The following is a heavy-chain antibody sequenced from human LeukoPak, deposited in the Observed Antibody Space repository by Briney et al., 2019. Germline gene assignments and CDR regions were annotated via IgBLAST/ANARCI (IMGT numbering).Heavy chain of an antibody. D-gene: IGHD6-6*01. V-gene: IGHV4-39*02. Sequence: SETLSLTCTVSGASISSNSFYWGWIRQPPGKGLEWIGTIYYNGDTFYNPSLKSRVTMSVDTSASQFSLKLPSVTAADTAVYYCARDLEYSSSSPFDYWGQGTLVTVSS. J-gene: IGHJ4*02. CDR2: IYYNGDT. CDR1: GASISSNSFY. CDR3: ARDLEYSSSSPFDY.